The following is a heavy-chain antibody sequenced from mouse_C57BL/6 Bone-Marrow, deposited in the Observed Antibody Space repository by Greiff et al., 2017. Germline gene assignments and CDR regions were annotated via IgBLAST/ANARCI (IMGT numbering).Heavy chain of an antibody. CDR2: IYPGDGDT. CDR3: ARFGYYGSSPMDY. V-gene: IGHV1-82*01. CDR1: GYAFSSSW. Sequence: VKVVESGPELVKPGASVKISCKASGYAFSSSWMNWVKQRPGKGLEWIGRIYPGDGDTNYNGKFKGKATLTADKSSSTAYMQLSSLTSEDSAVYFCARFGYYGSSPMDYWGQGTSVTVSS. D-gene: IGHD1-1*01. J-gene: IGHJ4*01.